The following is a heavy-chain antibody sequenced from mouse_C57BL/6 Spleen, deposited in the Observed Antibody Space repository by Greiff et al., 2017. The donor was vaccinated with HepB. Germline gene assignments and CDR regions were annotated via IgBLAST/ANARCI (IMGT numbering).Heavy chain of an antibody. CDR1: GYTFTSYG. Sequence: VQLQESGAELARPGASVKLSCKASGYTFTSYGISWVKQRTGQGLEWIGEIYPRSGNTYYNEKFKGKATLTADKSSSTAYMELRSLTSEDSAVYFCARWGLRQGGYFDYWGQGTTLTVSS. V-gene: IGHV1-81*01. CDR2: IYPRSGNT. J-gene: IGHJ2*01. D-gene: IGHD2-4*01. CDR3: ARWGLRQGGYFDY.